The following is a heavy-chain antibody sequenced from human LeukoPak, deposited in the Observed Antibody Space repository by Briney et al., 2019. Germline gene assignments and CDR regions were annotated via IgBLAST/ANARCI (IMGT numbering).Heavy chain of an antibody. CDR3: ARALNPYSGSYYFDY. CDR2: IYSGGST. Sequence: GGSLRLSCAASGFTVSSNYMSWVRQAPGKGLEWVSVIYSGGSTYYADSVKGRFTISRDNSKNTLYLQMGSLRAEDMAVYYCARALNPYSGSYYFDYWGQGTLVTVSS. CDR1: GFTVSSNY. D-gene: IGHD1-26*01. J-gene: IGHJ4*02. V-gene: IGHV3-53*05.